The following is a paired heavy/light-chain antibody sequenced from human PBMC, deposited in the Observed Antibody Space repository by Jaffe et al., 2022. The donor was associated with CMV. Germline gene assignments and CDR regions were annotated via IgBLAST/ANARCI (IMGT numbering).Light chain of an antibody. CDR2: KVS. V-gene: IGKV2-30*02. CDR3: MQGTHWSWT. CDR1: QSLVHSNGDTY. Sequence: DVVMTQSPLSLPVTLGQPASISCRSSQSLVHSNGDTYLNWFQQRPGQSPRRLIYKVSNRESGVPDRFSGSGSGTDFTLKISRVEAEDVGVYYCMQGTHWSWTFGQGTKVEIK. J-gene: IGKJ1*01.
Heavy chain of an antibody. J-gene: IGHJ4*02. V-gene: IGHV3-48*02. CDR1: GFTFSTYS. CDR3: ARDRDYGFDY. Sequence: EVQLEESGGGLVQPGGSLRLSCAASGFTFSTYSMNWVRQAPGKGLEWVSYINSGGTFVYYPDSMKGRFTISRDNANSALYLQMNNLKDEDTAVYYCARDRDYGFDYWGQGTLVTVSS. CDR2: INSGGTFV. D-gene: IGHD4-17*01.